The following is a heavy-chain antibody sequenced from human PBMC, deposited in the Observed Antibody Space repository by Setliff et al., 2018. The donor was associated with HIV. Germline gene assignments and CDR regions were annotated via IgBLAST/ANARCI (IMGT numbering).Heavy chain of an antibody. CDR3: TTTTHYYGSGSYYRGMDV. CDR1: GITFSSYS. CDR2: ISTSGDTI. Sequence: PGGSLRLSCVASGITFSSYSMNWVRQSPGKGLEWLSYISTSGDTIYYADSVKGRFTISRDNAKKSLYLQMNSLRTEDTAVYYCTTTTHYYGSGSYYRGMDVWGQGTTVTVSS. V-gene: IGHV3-48*01. D-gene: IGHD3-10*01. J-gene: IGHJ6*02.